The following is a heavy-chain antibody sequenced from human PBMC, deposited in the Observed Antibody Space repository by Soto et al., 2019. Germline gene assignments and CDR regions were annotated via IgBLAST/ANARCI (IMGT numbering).Heavy chain of an antibody. D-gene: IGHD3-10*01. CDR1: GYTFTSYG. CDR2: ISAYNGNT. J-gene: IGHJ4*02. Sequence: QVQLVQSGAEVKKPGASVKVSCKASGYTFTSYGISWVRQAPGQGLEGMGWISAYNGNTNYAQKLQGRVTMTTDTSTSTAYMELRSLRSDDTAVYYCARDVTMVRGVIVTPDFDYWGQGTLVTVSS. V-gene: IGHV1-18*01. CDR3: ARDVTMVRGVIVTPDFDY.